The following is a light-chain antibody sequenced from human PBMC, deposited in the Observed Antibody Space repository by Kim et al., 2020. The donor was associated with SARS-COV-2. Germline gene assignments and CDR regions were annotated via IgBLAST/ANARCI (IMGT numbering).Light chain of an antibody. J-gene: IGKJ4*01. Sequence: LSPGETATLSCRASLRVSSSYLAWYQQKPGHAPRLLIYGASSRATGIPDRFSGSGSGTDFTLTISRLEPEDFAVYYCQQYGSSPLTFGGGTKVDIK. CDR1: LRVSSSY. V-gene: IGKV3-20*01. CDR3: QQYGSSPLT. CDR2: GAS.